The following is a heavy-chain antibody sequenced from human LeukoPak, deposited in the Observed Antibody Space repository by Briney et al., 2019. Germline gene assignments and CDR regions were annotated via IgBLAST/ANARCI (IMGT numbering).Heavy chain of an antibody. CDR2: MNPNSGNT. D-gene: IGHD3-22*01. CDR1: GYTFTSYD. CDR3: ARSQYYDSSGYYRAYYYYYMDV. J-gene: IGHJ6*03. Sequence: ASVKVSCKASGYTFTSYDINWVRQATGQGLEWMGWMNPNSGNTGYAQKFQGRVTMTRNTSISTAYMELSSLRSEDTAVYYCARSQYYDSSGYYRAYYYYYMDVWGKGTTVTVSS. V-gene: IGHV1-8*01.